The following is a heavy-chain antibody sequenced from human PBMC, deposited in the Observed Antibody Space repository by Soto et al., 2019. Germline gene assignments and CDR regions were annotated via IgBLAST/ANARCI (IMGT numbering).Heavy chain of an antibody. V-gene: IGHV1-69*04. CDR3: ARDLGEIAARTNYFDY. CDR2: IIPILGIA. D-gene: IGHD6-6*01. CDR1: GGTFSSYT. J-gene: IGHJ4*02. Sequence: SVKVSCKASGGTFSSYTISWVRQAPGQGLEWMGRIIPILGIANYAQKFQGRVTITADKSTSTAYMELSSLRSEDTAVYYCARDLGEIAARTNYFDYWGQGTLVTVSS.